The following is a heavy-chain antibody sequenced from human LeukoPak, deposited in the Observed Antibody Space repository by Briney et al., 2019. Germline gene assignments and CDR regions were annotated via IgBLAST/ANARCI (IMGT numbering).Heavy chain of an antibody. V-gene: IGHV4-59*01. J-gene: IGHJ4*02. CDR1: GGSISSYY. Sequence: SETLSLTCTVSGGSISSYYWSWIRQPPGKGLEWIGYIYYSGSTNYIPSLKSRVTISVDTSKNQFSLKLSSVTAADTAVYYCAREHRDLAVAGPPDYWGQGTLVTVSS. CDR2: IYYSGST. D-gene: IGHD6-19*01. CDR3: AREHRDLAVAGPPDY.